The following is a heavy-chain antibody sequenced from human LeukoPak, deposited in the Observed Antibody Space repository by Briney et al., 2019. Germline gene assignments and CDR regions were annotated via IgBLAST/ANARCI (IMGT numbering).Heavy chain of an antibody. J-gene: IGHJ4*02. CDR1: GFTFSSYA. D-gene: IGHD1-26*01. Sequence: GGSLRLSCAAPGFTFSSYAMHWVRQAPGKGLERVAVISYDGSNKYYADSVKGRFTISRDNSKNTLYLQMNSLRAEDTAVYYCARSGSYGRGRFFDYWGQGTLVTVSS. CDR3: ARSGSYGRGRFFDY. V-gene: IGHV3-30-3*01. CDR2: ISYDGSNK.